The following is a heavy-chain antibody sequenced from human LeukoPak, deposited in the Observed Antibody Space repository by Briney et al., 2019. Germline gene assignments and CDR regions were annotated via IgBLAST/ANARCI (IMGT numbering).Heavy chain of an antibody. Sequence: ASVTVSCKASGGAFSSYAISWVRQAPGQGLEWMGGIIPIFGTANYAQKFQGRVTITADESTSTAYMELSSLRSEDTAVYYCARDVRSGGSRGVRGPAEYFQHWGQGTLVTVSS. D-gene: IGHD2-15*01. CDR2: IIPIFGTA. CDR3: ARDVRSGGSRGVRGPAEYFQH. V-gene: IGHV1-69*13. CDR1: GGAFSSYA. J-gene: IGHJ1*01.